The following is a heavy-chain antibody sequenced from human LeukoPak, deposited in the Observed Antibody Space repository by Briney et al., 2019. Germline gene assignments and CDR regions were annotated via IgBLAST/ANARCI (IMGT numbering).Heavy chain of an antibody. D-gene: IGHD6-6*01. CDR1: GFTFSSYA. CDR2: ISFEGSNK. Sequence: SGGSLRLSCAASGFTFSSYAMHWVRQAPGKGLEWVAVISFEGSNKYYADSVKGRFTISRDNSKSTFYLQMDSLRDEDTAVYYCARDPELSSLSKWAFDFWGQGTLVTVSS. CDR3: ARDPELSSLSKWAFDF. J-gene: IGHJ4*02. V-gene: IGHV3-30-3*01.